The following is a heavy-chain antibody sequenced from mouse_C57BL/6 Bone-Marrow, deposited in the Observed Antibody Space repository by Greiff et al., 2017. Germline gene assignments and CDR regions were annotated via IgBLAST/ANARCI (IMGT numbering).Heavy chain of an antibody. Sequence: VQLQQPGAELVMPGASVKLSCKASGYTFTSYWMHWVKQRPGQGLEWIGEIDPSDSYTNYNQKFKGKSTLTVDKSSSTAYMQLSSLTSEDSAVYYCARSGTVVTYYYAMDYWGQGTSVTVSS. D-gene: IGHD1-1*01. CDR2: IDPSDSYT. CDR3: ARSGTVVTYYYAMDY. V-gene: IGHV1-69*01. CDR1: GYTFTSYW. J-gene: IGHJ4*01.